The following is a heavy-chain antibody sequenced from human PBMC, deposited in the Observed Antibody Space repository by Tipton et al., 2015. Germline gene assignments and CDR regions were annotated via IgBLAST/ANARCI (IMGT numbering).Heavy chain of an antibody. J-gene: IGHJ5*02. CDR3: ARDWARGCNGAICYGNWFDP. CDR2: IYTS. D-gene: IGHD2-15*01. CDR1: GGSIVSDTYY. Sequence: TLSLTCTVSGGSIVSDTYYWSWIRQPAGKELEWIGRIYTSGITNYGITNYNPSLKSRFPISVDPSTNQFSLKLGSVTASDTAVYYCARDWARGCNGAICYGNWFDPWGQGTLVTVSS. V-gene: IGHV4-61*02.